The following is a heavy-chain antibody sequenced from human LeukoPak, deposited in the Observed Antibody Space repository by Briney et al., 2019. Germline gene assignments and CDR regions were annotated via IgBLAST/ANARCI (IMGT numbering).Heavy chain of an antibody. V-gene: IGHV4-59*01. CDR1: GGSISSYY. CDR3: ARAGDGTWGAFDI. Sequence: SETLSLTCTVSGGSISSYYWSWIRQPPGKGLEWIGYIYYSGSTNYNPSLKSRVTISVDKSKNQFSLKLSSVTAADTAVYYCARAGDGTWGAFDIWGQGTMVTVSS. D-gene: IGHD5-24*01. CDR2: IYYSGST. J-gene: IGHJ3*02.